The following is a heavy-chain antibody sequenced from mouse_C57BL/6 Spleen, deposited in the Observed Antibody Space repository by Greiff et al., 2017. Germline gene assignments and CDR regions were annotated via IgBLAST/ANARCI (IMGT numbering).Heavy chain of an antibody. J-gene: IGHJ4*01. CDR2: ISSGGDYI. Sequence: EVKLMESGAGLVKPGGSLKLSCAASGFTFSSYAMSWVRQTPEKRLEWVAYISSGGDYIYYADTVKGRFTISRDNARNTLYLQMSSLKSEDTAMYYCTRDSMAMDYWGQGTSVTVSS. CDR1: GFTFSSYA. V-gene: IGHV5-9-1*02. D-gene: IGHD2-3*01. CDR3: TRDSMAMDY.